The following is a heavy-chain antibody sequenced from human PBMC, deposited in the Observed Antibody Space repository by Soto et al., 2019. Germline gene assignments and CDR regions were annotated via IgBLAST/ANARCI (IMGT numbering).Heavy chain of an antibody. D-gene: IGHD6-13*01. CDR3: ARHVGIAAAGMDY. J-gene: IGHJ4*02. CDR1: GYSFTSYC. V-gene: IGHV5-51*01. CDR2: IYPGDSDT. Sequence: GESLKISCKGSGYSFTSYCICWVRQMPGKDLKWMGIIYPGDSDTRYSPSFQSQVTISADKSISTAYLQWSSLKASDTAMYYCARHVGIAAAGMDYWGQGTLVTVSS.